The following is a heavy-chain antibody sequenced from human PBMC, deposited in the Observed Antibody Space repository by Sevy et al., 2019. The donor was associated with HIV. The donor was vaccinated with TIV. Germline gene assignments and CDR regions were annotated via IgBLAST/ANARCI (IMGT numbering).Heavy chain of an antibody. Sequence: ASVKVSCKASGGTFSSYAISWVRQAPGQGLEWMGGIIPIFGTANYAQKFQGRVTITADKSTSTAYMELSSLRSEDTAVYYCARASELWLKFDYWGQGPLVTVSS. J-gene: IGHJ4*02. D-gene: IGHD5-18*01. V-gene: IGHV1-69*06. CDR2: IIPIFGTA. CDR3: ARASELWLKFDY. CDR1: GGTFSSYA.